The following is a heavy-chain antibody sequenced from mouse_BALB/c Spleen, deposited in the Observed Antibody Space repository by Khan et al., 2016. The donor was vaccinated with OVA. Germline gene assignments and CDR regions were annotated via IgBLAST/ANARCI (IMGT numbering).Heavy chain of an antibody. Sequence: EVQLQESGAELVKPGASVKLSCTASGFNIKDTYIHWVKQRPEQGLEWIGRIDPANGYTKFAPKFQGKATIAADPSSNTAYLQLSSLTSEDTAVYFCARDYWDVFAYWGQGTLGSVSA. CDR1: GFNIKDTY. J-gene: IGHJ3*01. CDR2: IDPANGYT. CDR3: ARDYWDVFAY. D-gene: IGHD4-1*01. V-gene: IGHV14-3*02.